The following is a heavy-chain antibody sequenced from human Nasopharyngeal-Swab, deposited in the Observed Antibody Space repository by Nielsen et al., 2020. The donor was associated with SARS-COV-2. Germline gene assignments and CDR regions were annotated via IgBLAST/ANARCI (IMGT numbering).Heavy chain of an antibody. D-gene: IGHD3-16*01. CDR2: INAGNGNT. CDR3: ARKGASDY. V-gene: IGHV1-3*01. Sequence: WVRQAPGQRLEWMGWINAGNGNTKYSQKFQGRVTITRDTSASTAYMELNSLTSEDTAVYYCARKGASDYWGQGTLVTVSS. J-gene: IGHJ4*02.